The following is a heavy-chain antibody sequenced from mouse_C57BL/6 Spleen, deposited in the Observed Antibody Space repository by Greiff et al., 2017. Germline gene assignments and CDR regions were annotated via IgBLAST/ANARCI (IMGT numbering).Heavy chain of an antibody. CDR1: GFTFNTYA. CDR3: VRGPVNRDVDYFDY. Sequence: EVQLVESGGGLVQPKGSLKLSCAASGFTFNTYAMHWVRLAPGTGLEWVARIRSKSSNYATYYADSVKDRFTISSDDSQSMLYLQMNNLTTEDTAMYYGVRGPVNRDVDYFDYWGQGTTLTVSS. J-gene: IGHJ2*01. V-gene: IGHV10-3*01. CDR2: IRSKSSNYAT. D-gene: IGHD4-1*02.